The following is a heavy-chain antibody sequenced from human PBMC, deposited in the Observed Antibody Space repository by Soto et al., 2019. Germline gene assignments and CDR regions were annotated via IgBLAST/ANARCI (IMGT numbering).Heavy chain of an antibody. V-gene: IGHV3-23*01. CDR1: GFTFSNYA. Sequence: EVQLLESGGGLVQPEGSRRLSCAASGFTFSNYAMGWVRQAPGKGLEWVSTITSSGVSTYYVDSLKGRFTISRDNSKNTLYLEMNSLRAEDSAKYYCAKATTRHWLVSFLFDAWGQGTLVTVSS. J-gene: IGHJ5*02. D-gene: IGHD6-19*01. CDR2: ITSSGVST. CDR3: AKATTRHWLVSFLFDA.